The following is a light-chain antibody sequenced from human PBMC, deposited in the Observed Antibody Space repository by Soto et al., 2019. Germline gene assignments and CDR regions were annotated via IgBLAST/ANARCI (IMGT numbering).Light chain of an antibody. J-gene: IGKJ5*01. CDR2: DAS. Sequence: VALTQSPATLSLSPGARATLFVSTSLRVIVYLDWYKQKPGQAPRLLTSDASNRATGIPARFSGSGSGTDFTLTISSLEPEDFAVYYCHQRQYWPPITFGQGTRLEIK. CDR3: HQRQYWPPIT. V-gene: IGKV3-11*01. CDR1: LRVIVY.